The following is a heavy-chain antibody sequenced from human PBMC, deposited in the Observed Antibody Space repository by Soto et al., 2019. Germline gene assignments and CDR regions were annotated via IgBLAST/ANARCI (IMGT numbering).Heavy chain of an antibody. CDR3: ARDGVFSTEYAWDYGTYFEY. CDR2: ITYDGNNE. J-gene: IGHJ4*02. Sequence: GGSLRISCAATGPTFSDYDMQWVRQALVKGLEWLALITYDGNNEYCADSVKGRFTISRDHSKNTLYLQMNSLRPNDTAMYYCARDGVFSTEYAWDYGTYFEYWGQGALVTVSS. D-gene: IGHD3-16*01. CDR1: GPTFSDYD. V-gene: IGHV3-30*03.